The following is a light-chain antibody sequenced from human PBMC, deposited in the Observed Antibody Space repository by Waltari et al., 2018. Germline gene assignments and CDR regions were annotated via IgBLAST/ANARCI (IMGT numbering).Light chain of an antibody. J-gene: IGKJ1*01. Sequence: DIQMTQSPSTLSASVGVRVTLTCRASQNIYSWLAWYEQKPGKAPSLLIYKASTLESGVSSRFSGSGSGTEFTLTISSLQPDDFATYYCQQYNDNPWTFGQGTKVEIK. CDR1: QNIYSW. V-gene: IGKV1-5*03. CDR3: QQYNDNPWT. CDR2: KAS.